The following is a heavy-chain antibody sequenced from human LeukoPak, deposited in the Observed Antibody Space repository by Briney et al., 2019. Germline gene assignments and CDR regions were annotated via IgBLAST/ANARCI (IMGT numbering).Heavy chain of an antibody. CDR1: GGSFSGYY. V-gene: IGHV4-34*01. CDR2: INHSGST. CDR3: ARVSSGWFTGVDY. D-gene: IGHD6-19*01. Sequence: PSETLSLTCAVYGGSFSGYYWSWIRQPPGKGLEWIGEINHSGSTNYNPSPKSRVTISVDTSKNQFSLKLSSVTAADTAVYYCARVSSGWFTGVDYWGQGTLVTVSS. J-gene: IGHJ4*02.